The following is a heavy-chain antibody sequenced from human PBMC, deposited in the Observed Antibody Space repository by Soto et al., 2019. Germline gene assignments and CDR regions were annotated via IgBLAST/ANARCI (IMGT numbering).Heavy chain of an antibody. J-gene: IGHJ3*02. CDR1: GGTFSNYA. V-gene: IGHV1-69*01. CDR2: IIPIFGTA. CDR3: VRPYHDDCGRSAFDI. D-gene: IGHD2-21*01. Sequence: QVQLVQSGAEVKKPGSSVKVSCRASGGTFSNYAINWVRQAPGQGLEWMGGIIPIFGTADYAQNLQGRVTSTADESTNTAYMELSRLRTEDTAVYCCVRPYHDDCGRSAFDIWCQGTMVTVSS.